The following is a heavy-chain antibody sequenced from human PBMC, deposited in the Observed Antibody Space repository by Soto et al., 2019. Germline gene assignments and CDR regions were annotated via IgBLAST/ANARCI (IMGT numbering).Heavy chain of an antibody. CDR2: IDPSASYT. D-gene: IGHD3-10*01. CDR3: ARRRRHYYSSWSDYYYGMDV. Sequence: PGEPLKITSKGSGYSFTSYCISWLRQMRGKVQVWMGQIDPSASYTNYSPSFQGHVTISADKSISTAYLQWSSLKASDTAMYYCARRRRHYYSSWSDYYYGMDVWGQGITVTVSS. CDR1: GYSFTSYC. V-gene: IGHV5-10-1*01. J-gene: IGHJ6*02.